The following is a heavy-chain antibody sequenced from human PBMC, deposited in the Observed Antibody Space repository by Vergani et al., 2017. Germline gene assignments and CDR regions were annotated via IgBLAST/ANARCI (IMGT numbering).Heavy chain of an antibody. Sequence: EVQLLESGGGLVQPGGSLRLSCAASGFTFTSYAMSWVRQAPGKGLEWVSAISGSGGSTDYADSMKGRFTISRDNSKNTLYLQMNSLRAEDTAVYYCARVVGYDSSGYYQYYFDYWGQGTLVTVSS. J-gene: IGHJ4*02. CDR3: ARVVGYDSSGYYQYYFDY. CDR1: GFTFTSYA. CDR2: ISGSGGST. V-gene: IGHV3-23*01. D-gene: IGHD3-22*01.